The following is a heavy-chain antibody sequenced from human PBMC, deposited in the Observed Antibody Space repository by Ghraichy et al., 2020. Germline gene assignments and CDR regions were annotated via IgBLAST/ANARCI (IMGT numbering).Heavy chain of an antibody. D-gene: IGHD6-19*01. CDR1: GGTFSSYA. V-gene: IGHV1-69*05. Sequence: SVKVSCKASGGTFSSYAISWVRQAPGQGLEWMGGIIPIFGTANYAQKFQGRVTITTDESTSTAYMELSSLRSEDTAVYYCARGLGSSGWYSHFDYWGQGTLVTVSS. J-gene: IGHJ4*02. CDR3: ARGLGSSGWYSHFDY. CDR2: IIPIFGTA.